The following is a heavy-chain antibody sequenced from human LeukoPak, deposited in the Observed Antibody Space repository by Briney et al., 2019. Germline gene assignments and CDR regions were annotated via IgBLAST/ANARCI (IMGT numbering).Heavy chain of an antibody. CDR3: ARGEIGMDSSVDY. CDR1: GGSISSGSYY. J-gene: IGHJ4*02. D-gene: IGHD3-22*01. Sequence: PSQTLSLTCTVSGGSISSGSYYWSRIRQPAGKGLEWIGRIYTSGSTNYNPSLKSRVTISVDTSKNQFSLKLSSVTAAGTAVYYCARGEIGMDSSVDYWGQGTLVTVSS. V-gene: IGHV4-61*02. CDR2: IYTSGST.